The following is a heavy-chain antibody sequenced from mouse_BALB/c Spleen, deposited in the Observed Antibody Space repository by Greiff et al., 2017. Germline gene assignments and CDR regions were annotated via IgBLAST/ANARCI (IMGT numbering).Heavy chain of an antibody. V-gene: IGHV5-9-3*01. CDR2: ISSGGSYT. CDR3: ARLGSPY. CDR1: GFTFSSYA. Sequence: EVQGVESGGGLVKPGGSLKLSCAASGFTFSSYAMSWVRQTPEKRLEWVATISSGGSYTYYPDSVKGRFTISRDNAKNTLYLQMSSLRSEDTAMYYCARLGSPYWGQGTTLTVSS. J-gene: IGHJ2*01. D-gene: IGHD3-1*01.